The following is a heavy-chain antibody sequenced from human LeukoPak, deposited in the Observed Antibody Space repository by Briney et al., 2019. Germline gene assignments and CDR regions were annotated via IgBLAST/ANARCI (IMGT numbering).Heavy chain of an antibody. CDR3: ARDLSIGGYYYYGMDV. J-gene: IGHJ6*02. CDR1: GFTFSYYG. CDR2: ISDDGSNE. Sequence: PGGSLRLSCAASGFTFSYYGMHWVRQATGKGLEWVAAISDDGSNEYYADSVKGRFTISRDNSKNTLYLQMNSLRAEDTAVYYCARDLSIGGYYYYGMDVWGQGTTVTVSS. D-gene: IGHD3-16*01. V-gene: IGHV3-30*03.